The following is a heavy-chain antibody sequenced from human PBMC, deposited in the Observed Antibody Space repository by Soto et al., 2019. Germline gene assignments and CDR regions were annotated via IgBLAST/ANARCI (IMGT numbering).Heavy chain of an antibody. CDR3: ASKGVLTVNYYFDY. CDR1: GYTFTSYA. J-gene: IGHJ4*02. CDR2: INAGNGNT. V-gene: IGHV1-3*01. D-gene: IGHD4-17*01. Sequence: ASVKVSCKASGYTFTSYAMHWVRQAPGQRLEWMGWINAGNGNTKYSQKFQGRFTISRDNSKNTLYLQMNSLRAEDTAIYYCASKGVLTVNYYFDYWGRGTLVTVSS.